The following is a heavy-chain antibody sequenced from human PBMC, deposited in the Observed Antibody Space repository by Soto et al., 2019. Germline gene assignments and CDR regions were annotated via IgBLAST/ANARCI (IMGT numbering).Heavy chain of an antibody. D-gene: IGHD3-22*01. CDR2: IIPLFGKA. Sequence: SVKVSCNASGGTFSRYAMSCVRQAPGQGLEWMGGIIPLFGKANYAQKFQGRVTITADESTSTAYMELSSLRSEDTAVYYCARDGTLYDSSGYYYLYWGQGTLVTVSS. V-gene: IGHV1-69*13. J-gene: IGHJ4*02. CDR1: GGTFSRYA. CDR3: ARDGTLYDSSGYYYLY.